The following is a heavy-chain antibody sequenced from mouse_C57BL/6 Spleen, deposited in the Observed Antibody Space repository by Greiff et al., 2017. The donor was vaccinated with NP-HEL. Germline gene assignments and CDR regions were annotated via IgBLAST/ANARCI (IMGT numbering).Heavy chain of an antibody. CDR3: ASSIDGPYYFDY. V-gene: IGHV1-80*01. J-gene: IGHJ2*01. D-gene: IGHD2-3*01. CDR1: GYAFSSYW. Sequence: QVQLKESGAELVKPGASVKISCKASGYAFSSYWMNWVKQRPGKGLEWIGQIYPGDGDTNYNGKFKGKATLTADKSSSTAYMQLSSLTSEDSAVYFCASSIDGPYYFDYWGQGTTLTVSS. CDR2: IYPGDGDT.